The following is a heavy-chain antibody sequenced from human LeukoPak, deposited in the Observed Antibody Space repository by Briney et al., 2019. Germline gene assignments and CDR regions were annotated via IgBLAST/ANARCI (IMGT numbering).Heavy chain of an antibody. V-gene: IGHV3-23*01. CDR2: ISGSGGST. D-gene: IGHD3-22*01. CDR1: GFTFSSYA. Sequence: GGSLRLSCAASGFTFSSYAMSWVRQAPGKGLEWVSAISGSGGSTYYADSVKGRFTISRDNSKNTLYLQMNSLRAEDTAVYYCAKDRLDYYDSSCYYFRLGYFDYWGQGTLVTVSS. J-gene: IGHJ4*02. CDR3: AKDRLDYYDSSCYYFRLGYFDY.